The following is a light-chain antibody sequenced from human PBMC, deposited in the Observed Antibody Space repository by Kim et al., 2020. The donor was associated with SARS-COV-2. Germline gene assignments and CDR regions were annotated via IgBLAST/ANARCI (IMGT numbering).Light chain of an antibody. J-gene: IGKJ2*03. Sequence: LSPRERATLSCRANQRISSNYLAWYQHKPGQSPRLLIHDASSRATGIPDRFSGSGSGTDFTLTISRLEPEDFAVYYCHQYIRSPYSFGQGTKLEI. V-gene: IGKV3-20*01. CDR2: DAS. CDR1: QRISSNY. CDR3: HQYIRSPYS.